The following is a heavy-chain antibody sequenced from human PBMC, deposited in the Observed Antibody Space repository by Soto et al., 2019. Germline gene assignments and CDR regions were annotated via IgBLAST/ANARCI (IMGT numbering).Heavy chain of an antibody. CDR3: AKSPTSSDYQGGWEPFRPAAFDI. Sequence: PGGSLRLSCAASGFTFSSYSMSWVRQAPGKGLEWVSAISGSGGSTYYADSVKGRFTISRDNSKNTLYLQMNSLRAEDTAVYYCAKSPTSSDYQGGWEPFRPAAFDIWGQGTMVNVSS. J-gene: IGHJ3*02. D-gene: IGHD1-26*01. CDR2: ISGSGGST. V-gene: IGHV3-23*01. CDR1: GFTFSSYS.